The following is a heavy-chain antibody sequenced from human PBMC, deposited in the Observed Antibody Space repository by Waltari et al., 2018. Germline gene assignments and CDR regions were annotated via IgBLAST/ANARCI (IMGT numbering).Heavy chain of an antibody. CDR2: IYPDSGVS. D-gene: IGHD2-15*01. Sequence: QVQLMQSGAEVKRPGASVKVSCKASGYTFTDYRMHWVGQSPGQGLEWMGWIYPDSGVSKYAQKFQGWVTMTRDTSISTAYMELSRLRSDDTAVYYCARDYCNGGSCFFYYMDVWGKGTTVTVSS. V-gene: IGHV1-2*04. CDR3: ARDYCNGGSCFFYYMDV. J-gene: IGHJ6*03. CDR1: GYTFTDYR.